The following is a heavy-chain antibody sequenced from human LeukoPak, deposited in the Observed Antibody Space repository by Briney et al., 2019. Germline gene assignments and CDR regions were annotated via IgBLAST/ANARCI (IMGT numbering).Heavy chain of an antibody. V-gene: IGHV4-59*06. CDR1: GGSISSYY. Sequence: SETLSLTCTVSGGSISSYYWSWIRQPPGKGLEWIGYIYYSGSTYYNPSLKSRVTISVDTSKNQFSLKLSSVAAADTAVYYCARSYVQSTYGMDVWGQGTTVTVSS. CDR3: ARSYVQSTYGMDV. J-gene: IGHJ6*02. CDR2: IYYSGST. D-gene: IGHD3-16*01.